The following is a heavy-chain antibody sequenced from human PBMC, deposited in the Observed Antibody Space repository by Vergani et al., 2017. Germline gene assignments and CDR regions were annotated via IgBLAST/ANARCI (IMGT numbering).Heavy chain of an antibody. Sequence: QVRLQESGPGLVKPSETLSLTCSVSGGSMSGYYWSWIRQPPGKELEWIGYMYHSGSTNYNPSLETRVTISGDTSKNQFSLKLNSVTAADTAVYFCARGDGSGSYGDYFDSWGQGILVTVSS. CDR3: ARGDGSGSYGDYFDS. CDR1: GGSMSGYY. D-gene: IGHD3-10*01. CDR2: MYHSGST. J-gene: IGHJ4*02. V-gene: IGHV4-59*01.